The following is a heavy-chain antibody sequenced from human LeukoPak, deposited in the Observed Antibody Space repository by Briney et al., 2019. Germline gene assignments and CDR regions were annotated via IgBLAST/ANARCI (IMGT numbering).Heavy chain of an antibody. CDR2: ISSSSSYI. D-gene: IGHD5-24*01. Sequence: GGSLRLSCAASGFTFSSYSMNWVRQAPGKGLEWVSSISSSSSYIYYADSVKGRFTISRDNAKNSLYLQMNSLRAEDTAVYYCARAIEMATITDAFDIWGQGTMVTVPS. CDR3: ARAIEMATITDAFDI. CDR1: GFTFSSYS. V-gene: IGHV3-21*01. J-gene: IGHJ3*02.